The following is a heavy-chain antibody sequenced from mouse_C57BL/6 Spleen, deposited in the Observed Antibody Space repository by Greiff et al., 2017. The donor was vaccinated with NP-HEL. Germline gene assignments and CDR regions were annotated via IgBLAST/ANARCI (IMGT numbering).Heavy chain of an antibody. D-gene: IGHD1-1*01. Sequence: QVQLQQPGAELVKPGASVKVSCKASGYTFTSYWMHWVKQRPGQGLEWIGRIHPSDSDTNYNQKFKGKATLTVDKSSSTAYMQLSSLTSEDSAVYYCAMGITTVVATDAYWGQGTLVTVSA. J-gene: IGHJ3*01. CDR3: AMGITTVVATDAY. CDR2: IHPSDSDT. V-gene: IGHV1-74*01. CDR1: GYTFTSYW.